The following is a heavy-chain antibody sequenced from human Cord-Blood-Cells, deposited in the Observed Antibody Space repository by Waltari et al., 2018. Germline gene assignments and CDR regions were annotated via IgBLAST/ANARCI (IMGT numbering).Heavy chain of an antibody. D-gene: IGHD1-26*01. Sequence: EVQLVESGGGLVQPGGSLRLSCAASGFTFSSYWMSWVRQAPGKGLEWVASIKQDGSEKYYVDSVKGRFTISRDNAKNSLYLQMNSLRAEDTAVYYCARTGSGSYFDYWGQGTLVTVSS. V-gene: IGHV3-7*01. CDR2: IKQDGSEK. CDR1: GFTFSSYW. J-gene: IGHJ4*02. CDR3: ARTGSGSYFDY.